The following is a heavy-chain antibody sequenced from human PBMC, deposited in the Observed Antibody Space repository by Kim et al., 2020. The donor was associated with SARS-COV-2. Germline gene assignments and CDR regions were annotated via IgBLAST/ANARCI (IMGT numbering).Heavy chain of an antibody. D-gene: IGHD3-9*01. J-gene: IGHJ4*02. CDR2: IIPIFGTA. CDR3: ASPPAYDILTGYRKYYFDY. Sequence: SVKVSCKASGGTFSSYAISWVRQAPGQGLEWMGGIIPIFGTANYAQKFQGRVTITADESTSTAYMELSSLRSEDTAVYYCASPPAYDILTGYRKYYFDYWGQGTLVTVSS. V-gene: IGHV1-69*13. CDR1: GGTFSSYA.